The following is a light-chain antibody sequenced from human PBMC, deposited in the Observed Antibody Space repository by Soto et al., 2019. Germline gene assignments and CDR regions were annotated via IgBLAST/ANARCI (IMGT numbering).Light chain of an antibody. J-gene: IGLJ2*01. Sequence: QSALTQPASVSGSPGQSITISCTGTSSDIFTYNYVSWYQQHPGKAPKLMIYEVTNRPSGVSNRFSGSKSGNTASLTISGLQPEDEADYYRSSYTISNTLVFGGGTKLTVL. V-gene: IGLV2-14*01. CDR2: EVT. CDR3: SSYTISNTLV. CDR1: SSDIFTYNY.